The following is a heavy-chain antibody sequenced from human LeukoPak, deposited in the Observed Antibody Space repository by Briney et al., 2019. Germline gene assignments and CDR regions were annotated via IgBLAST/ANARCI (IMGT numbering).Heavy chain of an antibody. CDR3: ARENGDYADY. V-gene: IGHV3-73*01. D-gene: IGHD4-17*01. J-gene: IGHJ4*02. CDR2: IRSTANGYAT. CDR1: GFTFSGSA. Sequence: GGSLRLSCAASGFTFSGSALHWVRQASGKGLEWVGRIRSTANGYATAYTASVKGRFTISRDDSKNTAYLQMDSLKTEDTAVYYCARENGDYADYWGQGTLVTVSS.